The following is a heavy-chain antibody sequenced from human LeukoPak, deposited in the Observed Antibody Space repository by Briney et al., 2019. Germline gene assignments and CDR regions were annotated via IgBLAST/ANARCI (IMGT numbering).Heavy chain of an antibody. D-gene: IGHD3-3*01. Sequence: PGGSLRLSCAGSGFTFNDHAMSWVRQAPGKGLEWVSSISGSGGSTYYADYVKGRSTISRDNSKKVVYFEMNSLRGEDTAVYFCASGGQNFDFWRFDYWGQGTLAVVSS. V-gene: IGHV3-23*01. CDR3: ASGGQNFDFWRFDY. CDR2: ISGSGGST. CDR1: GFTFNDHA. J-gene: IGHJ4*02.